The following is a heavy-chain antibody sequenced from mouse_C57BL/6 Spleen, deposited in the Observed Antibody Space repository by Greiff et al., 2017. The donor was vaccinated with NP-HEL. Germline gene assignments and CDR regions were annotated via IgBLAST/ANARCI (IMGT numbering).Heavy chain of an antibody. CDR2: INTYNGGT. V-gene: IGHV1-19*01. J-gene: IGHJ4*01. CDR1: GYTFTDYY. Sequence: VHVKQSGKVMVKPGASVKMSCKASGYTFTDYYMNWVKQSHGKSLEWIGVINTYNGGTSYNQKFKGKATLTVDKSSSTAYMELNSLTSEDSAVYYCARRGEYGYDAGYAMDYWGQGTSVTVSS. CDR3: ARRGEYGYDAGYAMDY. D-gene: IGHD2-2*01.